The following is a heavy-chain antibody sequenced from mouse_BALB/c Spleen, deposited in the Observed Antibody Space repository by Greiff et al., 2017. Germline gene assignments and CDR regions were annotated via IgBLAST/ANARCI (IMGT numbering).Heavy chain of an antibody. D-gene: IGHD4-1*01. Sequence: VQLQQSGAELARPGASVKMSCKASGYTFTSYTMHWVKQRPGQGLEWIGYINPSSGYTNYNQKFKDKATLTADKSSSTAYMQLSSLTSEDSAVYYCARWERWDGAMDYWGQGTSVTVSS. J-gene: IGHJ4*01. CDR2: INPSSGYT. V-gene: IGHV1-4*01. CDR1: GYTFTSYT. CDR3: ARWERWDGAMDY.